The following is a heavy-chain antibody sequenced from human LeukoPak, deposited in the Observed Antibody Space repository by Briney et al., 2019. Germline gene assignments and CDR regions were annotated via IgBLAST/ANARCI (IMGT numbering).Heavy chain of an antibody. D-gene: IGHD3-3*01. V-gene: IGHV4-34*01. Sequence: SETLSLTCAVYGGSFSGYYWSWIRQPPGKGLEWIGEINHSGSTNYNPSLKSRVTISVDTSKNQFSLKLSSVTAADTAVYYCARGRITIFGVVKGEVDVWGQGTTVTVSS. CDR3: ARGRITIFGVVKGEVDV. CDR2: INHSGST. J-gene: IGHJ6*02. CDR1: GGSFSGYY.